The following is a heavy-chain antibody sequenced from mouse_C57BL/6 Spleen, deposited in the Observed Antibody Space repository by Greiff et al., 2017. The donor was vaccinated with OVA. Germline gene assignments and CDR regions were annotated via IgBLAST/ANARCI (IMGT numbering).Heavy chain of an antibody. CDR3: APHYPGDAMDY. V-gene: IGHV14-2*01. D-gene: IGHD1-2*01. J-gene: IGHJ4*01. Sequence: EVQVVESGAELVKPGASVKLSCTASGFNIKDYYMHWVKQRTEQGLEWIGRIDPEDGETKYAPKFQGKATITADTSSNTAYLQLSSLTSEDTAVYYCAPHYPGDAMDYWGQGTSVTVSS. CDR1: GFNIKDYY. CDR2: IDPEDGET.